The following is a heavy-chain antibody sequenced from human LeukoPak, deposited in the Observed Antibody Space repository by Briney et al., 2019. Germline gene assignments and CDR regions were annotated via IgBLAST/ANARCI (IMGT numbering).Heavy chain of an antibody. J-gene: IGHJ4*02. CDR3: AKGGWELHPNLYYFDY. CDR1: GFTFSSHT. Sequence: PGGSLRLSCAASGFTFSSHTMSWVRQAPGKGLEWVSVISAGGDVIYYADSVRGRFTISRDNSKNTLYLQMNSLRAEDTAVYYCAKGGWELHPNLYYFDYWGQGTLVTVSS. CDR2: ISAGGDVI. V-gene: IGHV3-23*01. D-gene: IGHD1-26*01.